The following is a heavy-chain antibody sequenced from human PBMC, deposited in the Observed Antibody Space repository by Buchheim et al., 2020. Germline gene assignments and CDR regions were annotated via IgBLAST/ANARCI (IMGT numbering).Heavy chain of an antibody. Sequence: EVQLVESGGGLVQRGGSLRLSCAASGFTFSYNSMNWVRQAPGKGLEWVAYISSSGSAIYYADSVTGRFTISRDNAKNSLYLQMISLGAEDTAVYYCARGNHIDTVWDRPYYYYYVDVWGKGTT. D-gene: IGHD4-11*01. J-gene: IGHJ6*03. CDR3: ARGNHIDTVWDRPYYYYYVDV. V-gene: IGHV3-48*01. CDR2: ISSSGSAI. CDR1: GFTFSYNS.